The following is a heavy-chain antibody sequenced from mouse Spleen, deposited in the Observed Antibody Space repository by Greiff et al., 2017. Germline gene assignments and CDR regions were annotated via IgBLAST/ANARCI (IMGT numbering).Heavy chain of an antibody. V-gene: IGHV5-15*02. CDR1: GFTFSDYG. CDR2: ISNLAYSI. J-gene: IGHJ4*01. CDR3: ARDRNWDDYAMDY. D-gene: IGHD4-1*01. Sequence: EVKLVESGGGLVQPGGSRKLSCAASGFTFSDYGMAWVRQAPGKGPEWVAFISNLAYSIYYADTVTGRFTISRENAKNTLYLEMSSLRSEDTAMYYCARDRNWDDYAMDYWGQGTSVTVSS.